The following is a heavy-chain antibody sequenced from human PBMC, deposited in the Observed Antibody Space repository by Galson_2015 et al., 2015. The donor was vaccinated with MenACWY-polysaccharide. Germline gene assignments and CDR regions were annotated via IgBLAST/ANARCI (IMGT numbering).Heavy chain of an antibody. CDR1: GFTFLHSW. V-gene: IGHV3-7*01. CDR3: ARGDYGMDG. CDR2: LKNDGSEK. J-gene: IGHJ6*02. Sequence: SLRLSCAASGFTFLHSWMRWVRQAPGQGLEWVADLKNDGSEKYCADSVKGGFTISRDNARNSLYLQMNGLRGEDTAVYDCARGDYGMDGWGQGTTVTVS.